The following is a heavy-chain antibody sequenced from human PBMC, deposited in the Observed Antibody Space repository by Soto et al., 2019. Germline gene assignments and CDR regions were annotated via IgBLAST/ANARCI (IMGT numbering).Heavy chain of an antibody. J-gene: IGHJ5*02. CDR2: IIPIFGTA. D-gene: IGHD2-2*01. CDR1: GGTFSSYA. CDR3: ARDRYCISTSCPNNWFDP. Sequence: SVKVSCKASGGTFSSYAISWVRQAPGQGLEWMGGIIPIFGTANYAQKFQGRVTITADESTSTAYMELSSLRSEDTAVYYCARDRYCISTSCPNNWFDPWGQGTLVTVSS. V-gene: IGHV1-69*13.